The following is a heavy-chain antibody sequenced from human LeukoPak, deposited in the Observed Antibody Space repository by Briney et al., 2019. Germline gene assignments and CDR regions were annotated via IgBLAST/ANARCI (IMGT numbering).Heavy chain of an antibody. CDR2: IYYSGST. CDR3: ARSDWGSGWFDP. D-gene: IGHD7-27*01. V-gene: IGHV4-39*07. Sequence: PSETLSLTCTVSGGSISSSSYYWGWIRQPPGKGLEWIGSIYYSGSTYYNPSLRSRVTISVDTSKNQFSLKLSSVTAADTAVYYCARSDWGSGWFDPWGQGTLVTVSS. CDR1: GGSISSSSYY. J-gene: IGHJ5*02.